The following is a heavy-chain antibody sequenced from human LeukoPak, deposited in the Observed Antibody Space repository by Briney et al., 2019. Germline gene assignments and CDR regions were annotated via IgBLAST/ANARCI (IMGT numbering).Heavy chain of an antibody. J-gene: IGHJ4*02. D-gene: IGHD1-26*01. CDR2: INPNPNSGGT. CDR1: GYTFTDYY. V-gene: IGHV1-2*02. Sequence: ASVKVSCKASGYTFTDYYLHWVRQAPGQGLEWVGWINPNPNSGGTSYAQKFQGRVTMTRDTSINTAYMELSGPRSDDTAVYFCARGSYGYDWGQGTLVTVSS. CDR3: ARGSYGYD.